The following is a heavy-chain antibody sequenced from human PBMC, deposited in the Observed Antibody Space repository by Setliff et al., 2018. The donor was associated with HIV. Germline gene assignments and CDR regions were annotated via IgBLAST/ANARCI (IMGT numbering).Heavy chain of an antibody. D-gene: IGHD3-9*01. V-gene: IGHV4-39*01. Sequence: PSETLSLTCKVSGAAVTSSAFYWAWIRQPPGKGLEWIGSVYHSGTSYYKASLKNRVTMSVDSSKSQFSLQLSSVTAADTAVYYCARVYYDILTGYGYFDDWGQGTLVTVSS. CDR2: VYHSGTS. CDR3: ARVYYDILTGYGYFDD. J-gene: IGHJ4*02. CDR1: GAAVTSSAFY.